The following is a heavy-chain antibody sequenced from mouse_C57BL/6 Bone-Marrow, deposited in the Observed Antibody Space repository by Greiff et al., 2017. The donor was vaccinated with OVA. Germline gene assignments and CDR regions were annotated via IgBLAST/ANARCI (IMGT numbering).Heavy chain of an antibody. CDR1: GYTFTSYW. V-gene: IGHV1-64*01. D-gene: IGHD1-1*01. Sequence: QVQLQQPGAELVKPGASVKLSCKASGYTFTSYWMHWVQQRPGQGLEWIGMIHPNSGSTTYNEKFKSKDTLTVDKSSSTSYMQLISLTSEDSAVYYCARVRIYYYGSSYAMDYWGQGTSVTVSS. CDR3: ARVRIYYYGSSYAMDY. J-gene: IGHJ4*01. CDR2: IHPNSGST.